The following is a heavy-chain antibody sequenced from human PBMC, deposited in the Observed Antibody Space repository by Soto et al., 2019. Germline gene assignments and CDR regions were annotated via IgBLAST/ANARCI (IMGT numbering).Heavy chain of an antibody. J-gene: IGHJ4*02. CDR2: IHYSGTT. CDR3: ARGRREYCTNGVCYTFVPD. Sequence: QVQLQESGPGLVKPSETLSLTCTVSGGSVSNDYYFWSWIRQTPGKGLEWIGYIHYSGTTNYNPSLMSRVTISVDTSKNQFSLNLSSVTAADAAVYYCARGRREYCTNGVCYTFVPDWGQGPLVTVSS. D-gene: IGHD2-8*01. V-gene: IGHV4-61*01. CDR1: GGSVSNDYYF.